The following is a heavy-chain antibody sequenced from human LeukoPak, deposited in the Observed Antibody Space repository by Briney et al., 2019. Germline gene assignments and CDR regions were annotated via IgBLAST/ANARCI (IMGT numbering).Heavy chain of an antibody. Sequence: PSETLSLTCTVSGGSISSSSYYWGWIRQPPGKGLEWIGSIYYCGSTYYNPSLKSRVTIPVDTSKNQFSLKLSSVTAADTAVYYCARSLENIVGATHDAFDIWGQGTMVTVSS. CDR3: ARSLENIVGATHDAFDI. J-gene: IGHJ3*02. CDR1: GGSISSSSYY. D-gene: IGHD1-26*01. CDR2: IYYCGST. V-gene: IGHV4-39*07.